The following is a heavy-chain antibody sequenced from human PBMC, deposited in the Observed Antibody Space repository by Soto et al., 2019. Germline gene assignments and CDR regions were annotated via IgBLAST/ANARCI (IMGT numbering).Heavy chain of an antibody. CDR3: AEDYGVRGIMTNLFDS. J-gene: IGHJ4*02. D-gene: IGHD3-10*01. Sequence: EVQLLESGGGLVQPGGSRRISCTASGFTFNNYAMAWVRHAPGKGLEWVSGISGSGENTNYADSVKGRFTISRDNSKNTLYLQMKRLRAEDTALYYCAEDYGVRGIMTNLFDSWGQGTLVTVSS. V-gene: IGHV3-23*01. CDR1: GFTFNNYA. CDR2: ISGSGENT.